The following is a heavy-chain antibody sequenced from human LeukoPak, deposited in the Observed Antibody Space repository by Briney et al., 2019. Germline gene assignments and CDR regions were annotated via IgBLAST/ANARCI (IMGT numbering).Heavy chain of an antibody. CDR1: GFTFSSYW. J-gene: IGHJ4*02. Sequence: GGSLRLSCAASGFTFSSYWMSWVRQAPGKGLEWVANIKQDGSEKYYVGSVKGRFTISRDNAKNSLYLQMNSLRAEDTAVYYCARGPRYYYDSSGYYFLDYWGQGTLVTVSS. CDR2: IKQDGSEK. D-gene: IGHD3-22*01. V-gene: IGHV3-7*01. CDR3: ARGPRYYYDSSGYYFLDY.